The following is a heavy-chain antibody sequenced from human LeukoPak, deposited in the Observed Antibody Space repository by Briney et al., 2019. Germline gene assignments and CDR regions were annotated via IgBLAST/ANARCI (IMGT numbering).Heavy chain of an antibody. D-gene: IGHD4-17*01. Sequence: GGSLRLSCAASGFTFSYYSMSWVRQAPGKGLEWVASITLSSNYISYADSLKGRVTISRDNAKNSLYLQMSSLGAEDTAVYYCARWANYGDSYDYWGQGSLVIVSS. J-gene: IGHJ4*02. CDR3: ARWANYGDSYDY. V-gene: IGHV3-21*01. CDR1: GFTFSYYS. CDR2: ITLSSNYI.